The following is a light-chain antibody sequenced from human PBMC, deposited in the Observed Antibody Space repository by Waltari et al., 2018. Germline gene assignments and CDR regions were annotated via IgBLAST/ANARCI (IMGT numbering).Light chain of an antibody. CDR2: GAS. Sequence: EIVLTQSPVTLSLSLGERATVSCSTSQSVSRALPWYQQKPGQAPSLLIYGASTRATRIPDRFSGSGSGTDFSLTISRLEPDDFAVYYCQHYLRLPVTFGQGTKVEI. CDR3: QHYLRLPVT. CDR1: QSVSRA. J-gene: IGKJ1*01. V-gene: IGKV3-20*01.